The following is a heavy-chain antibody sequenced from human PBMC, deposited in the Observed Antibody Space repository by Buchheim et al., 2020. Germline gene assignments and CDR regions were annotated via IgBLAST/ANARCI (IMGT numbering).Heavy chain of an antibody. CDR1: GYTFTSYY. Sequence: QVQLVQSGAEVKKPGASVKVSCKASGYTFTSYYMHWVRQAPGQGLEWMGIINPSGGSTNYAQKFQGRVTMTRDTSTSTVYMDLSSLRSEDTAVYYCARGGGLGELPAGWYYFDYWGQGTL. V-gene: IGHV1-46*01. D-gene: IGHD3-16*01. CDR3: ARGGGLGELPAGWYYFDY. J-gene: IGHJ4*02. CDR2: INPSGGST.